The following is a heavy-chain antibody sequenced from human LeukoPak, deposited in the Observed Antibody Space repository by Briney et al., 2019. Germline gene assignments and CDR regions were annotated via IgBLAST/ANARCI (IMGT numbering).Heavy chain of an antibody. CDR2: ISTSSSYK. CDR3: ARFDSASGSGFDY. CDR1: GFTFNNYD. J-gene: IGHJ4*01. V-gene: IGHV3-21*01. D-gene: IGHD3-22*01. Sequence: GGSLRLSCAASGFTFNNYDINWVRLAPGRGLEWVSSISTSSSYKYYADSLKGRFTVSRDNAKNSLYLHMNSLRAEDTAVCWCARFDSASGSGFDYWGQGTTVTVSS.